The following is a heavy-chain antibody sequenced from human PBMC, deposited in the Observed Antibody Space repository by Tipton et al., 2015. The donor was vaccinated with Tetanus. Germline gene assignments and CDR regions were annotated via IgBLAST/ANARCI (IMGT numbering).Heavy chain of an antibody. CDR2: ITGGNT. CDR1: GFTFSNYA. CDR3: AKALGRRAWYGA. J-gene: IGHJ5*02. D-gene: IGHD6-19*01. V-gene: IGHV3-23*01. Sequence: SLRLSCAASGFTFSNYAMSWVRQAPGKGLEWVSGITGGNTYYADSVKGRFPISRDNSKNTLSLQMNSLRGEATAVYYCAKALGRRAWYGAWGQGTRVTVSS.